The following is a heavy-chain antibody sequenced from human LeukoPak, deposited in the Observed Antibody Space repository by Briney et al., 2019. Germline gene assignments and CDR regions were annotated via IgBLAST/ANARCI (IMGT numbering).Heavy chain of an antibody. V-gene: IGHV3-74*03. J-gene: IGHJ4*02. CDR3: ARDLDWILFDY. Sequence: GGSLRLSCAASGFTFSTYWMHWVRQAPGRGLVWVSRIRPEGTTTAYADSVKGRFTISRDNAKNTLFLQMNSLSAEDTAVYYCARDLDWILFDYWGQGTLVTVSS. CDR2: IRPEGTTT. D-gene: IGHD3-9*01. CDR1: GFTFSTYW.